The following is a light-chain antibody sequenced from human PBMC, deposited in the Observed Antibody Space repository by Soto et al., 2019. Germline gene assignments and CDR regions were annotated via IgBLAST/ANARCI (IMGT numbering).Light chain of an antibody. CDR3: QTWGTGIWV. CDR2: VNSDGRH. Sequence: QSVLTQSPSASASLGASVKLTCTLSSGHSSYAIAWHQQQPEKGPRYLMKVNSDGRHSKGDGIPDRFSGSSSGTERYLTISSLQSEDEADYYCQTWGTGIWVFGGGTKVTVL. J-gene: IGLJ3*02. V-gene: IGLV4-69*01. CDR1: SGHSSYA.